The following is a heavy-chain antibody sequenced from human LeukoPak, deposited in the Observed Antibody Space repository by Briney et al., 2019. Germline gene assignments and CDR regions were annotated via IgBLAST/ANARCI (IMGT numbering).Heavy chain of an antibody. J-gene: IGHJ3*02. Sequence: SGPTLVNPTQTLTLTCTFSGFSRSSSGVGVGLIRQPPGNALEWLALNHCDDDKRCSPSLKSRLNITKVTSNNQIALAMTNMYPLGTTTYYCAHRPLHAFDIWGQGTMVTVSS. V-gene: IGHV2-5*02. CDR2: NHCDDDK. CDR1: GFSRSSSGVG. CDR3: AHRPLHAFDI.